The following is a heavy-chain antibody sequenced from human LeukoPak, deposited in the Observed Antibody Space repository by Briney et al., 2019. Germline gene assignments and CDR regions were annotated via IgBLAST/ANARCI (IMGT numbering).Heavy chain of an antibody. V-gene: IGHV3-7*04. CDR3: ASDREYYYASGSFDY. J-gene: IGHJ4*02. D-gene: IGHD3-10*01. CDR2: IKQDRSEK. CDR1: GFTFSSYW. Sequence: GGSLRLSCAASGFTFSSYWMSWVRQAPGKGLEWVANIKQDRSEKNYVDSVKGRFTISRDNAKNSLHLQMNSPRAEDTAVYYCASDREYYYASGSFDYWGQGTLVTVSS.